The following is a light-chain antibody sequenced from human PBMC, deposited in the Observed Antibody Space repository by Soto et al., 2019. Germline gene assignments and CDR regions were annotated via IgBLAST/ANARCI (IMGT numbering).Light chain of an antibody. CDR1: QSVSNNY. CDR3: KQYGSSGT. Sequence: VLTQSPGTLSLSPGERATLSCRASQSVSNNYLAWYQQKPGQAPRLPIYGASNRATGIPDSFSGSGSGTEFTLTIRRLEPEDFAVYYCKQYGSSGTCGQGTKVDIK. CDR2: GAS. J-gene: IGKJ1*01. V-gene: IGKV3-20*01.